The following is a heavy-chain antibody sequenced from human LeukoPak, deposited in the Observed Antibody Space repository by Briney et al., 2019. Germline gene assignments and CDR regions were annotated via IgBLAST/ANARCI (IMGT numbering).Heavy chain of an antibody. D-gene: IGHD6-19*01. CDR2: IYCSGST. CDR1: GGSISSYY. CDR3: ASRIAVAGPRAFDY. V-gene: IGHV4-59*08. J-gene: IGHJ4*02. Sequence: SETLSLTCTVSGGSISSYYWSWIRQPPGKGLEWIGYIYCSGSTNYNPSLKSRVTISVDTSKNQFSLKLSSVTAADTAVYYCASRIAVAGPRAFDYWGQGTLVTVSS.